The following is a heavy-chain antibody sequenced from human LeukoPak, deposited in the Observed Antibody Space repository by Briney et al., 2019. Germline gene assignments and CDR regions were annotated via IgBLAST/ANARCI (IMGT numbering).Heavy chain of an antibody. CDR3: ARSYGSGSXXXYFDY. D-gene: IGHD3-10*01. CDR1: GXSFTXXX. J-gene: IGHJ4*02. V-gene: IGHV5-51*01. Sequence: ISCXGSGXSFTXXXXXWVXXXXGXXLXWMXXXYPGDSDTRYSPSFQGQVTISADKSISTAYLQWSSLKASDTATYYCARSYGSGSXXXYFDYWGQGTLVTXXX. CDR2: XYPGDSDT.